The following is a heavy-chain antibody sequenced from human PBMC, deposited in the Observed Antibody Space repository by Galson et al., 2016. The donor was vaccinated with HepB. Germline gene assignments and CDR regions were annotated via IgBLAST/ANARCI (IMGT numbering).Heavy chain of an antibody. CDR2: IYYSGRT. J-gene: IGHJ6*01. CDR3: ARDDSGGWYGFHYGMNV. CDR1: GASISGYY. V-gene: IGHV4-59*01. Sequence: ETLSLTCTVSGASISGYYLSWIRQPPGKGLEWIGYIYYSGRTNYNPSLKSRVTISVDTSKNQFSLKLSSVTAADTAVYYCARDDSGGWYGFHYGMNVWGQGAAVTVSS. D-gene: IGHD6-19*01.